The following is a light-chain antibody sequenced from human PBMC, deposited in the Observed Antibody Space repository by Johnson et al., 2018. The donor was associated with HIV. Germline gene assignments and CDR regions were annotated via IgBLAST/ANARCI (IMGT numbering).Light chain of an antibody. CDR1: SSNIGNNY. Sequence: QAVLTQPPSVSAAPGQKVTISCSGSSSNIGNNYVSWYQQLPGTAPKLLIYDNNKRPSGIPDRFSGSKSGTSATLGLPGFQTGDEAEYYCGTWDSSLSAYVFGTGTKVTVL. CDR3: GTWDSSLSAYV. CDR2: DNN. V-gene: IGLV1-51*01. J-gene: IGLJ1*01.